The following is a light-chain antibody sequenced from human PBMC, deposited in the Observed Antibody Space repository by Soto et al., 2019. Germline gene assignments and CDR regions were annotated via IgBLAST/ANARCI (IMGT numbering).Light chain of an antibody. J-gene: IGKJ1*01. CDR1: QSISSW. V-gene: IGKV1-5*03. CDR2: KAS. Sequence: DIQMTQSPSTLSASVGARVTITCRASQSISSWLAWYQQKPGKAPKLLINKASSLESGVPSRFSGSGSGTEFTLTISSLQPDDFATYYCQQYKSHRRTFGQGTKVDIK. CDR3: QQYKSHRRT.